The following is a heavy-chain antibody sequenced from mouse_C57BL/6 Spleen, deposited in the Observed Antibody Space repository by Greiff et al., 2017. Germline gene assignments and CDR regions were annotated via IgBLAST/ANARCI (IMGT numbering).Heavy chain of an antibody. CDR1: GFTFSDYY. V-gene: IGHV5-16*01. J-gene: IGHJ2*01. CDR3: AREGTGYYAGYFDY. D-gene: IGHD2-1*01. Sequence: EVQLQESEGGLVQPGSSMKLSCTASGFTFSDYYMAWVRQVPEKGLEWVANINYDGSSTYYLDSLKSRFIISRDNAKNILYLQMSSLKSEDTATYYCAREGTGYYAGYFDYWGQGTTLTVSS. CDR2: INYDGSST.